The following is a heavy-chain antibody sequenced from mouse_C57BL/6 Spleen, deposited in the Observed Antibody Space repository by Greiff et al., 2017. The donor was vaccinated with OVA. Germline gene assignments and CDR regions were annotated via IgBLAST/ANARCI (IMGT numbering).Heavy chain of an antibody. J-gene: IGHJ2*01. CDR3: ARNFITTVVATGFDY. CDR2: IYPGDGDT. D-gene: IGHD1-1*01. Sequence: VNVVESGAELVKPGASVKISCKASGYAFSSYWMNWVKQRPGTGLEWIGQIYPGDGDTNYNGKFKGKATLTADKSSSTAYMQLSSLTSEDSAVYFCARNFITTVVATGFDYWGKGTTLTVSS. V-gene: IGHV1-80*01. CDR1: GYAFSSYW.